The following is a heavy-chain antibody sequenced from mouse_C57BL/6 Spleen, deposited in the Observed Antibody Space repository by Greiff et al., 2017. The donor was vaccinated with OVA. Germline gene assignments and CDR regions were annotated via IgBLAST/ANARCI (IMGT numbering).Heavy chain of an antibody. Sequence: EVKVVESGGGLVQPGGSLSLSCAASGFTFTDYYMSWVRQPPGKALEWLGFIRNKANGYTTEYSASVKGRFTISRDNSQSILYLQMNALRAEDSATYYCASDGYSYFDVWGTGTTVTVSS. D-gene: IGHD2-3*01. CDR2: IRNKANGYTT. CDR3: ASDGYSYFDV. J-gene: IGHJ1*03. CDR1: GFTFTDYY. V-gene: IGHV7-3*01.